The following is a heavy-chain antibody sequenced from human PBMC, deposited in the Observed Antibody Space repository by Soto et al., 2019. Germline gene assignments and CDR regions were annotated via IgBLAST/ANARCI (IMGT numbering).Heavy chain of an antibody. D-gene: IGHD3-10*01. Sequence: QVQLVESGGGLVKPGGSLRLSCAASGFTFSDYYMSWIRQAPGKGLEWVSYISSSGSTIYYADSVKGRFNISRHNAKNSLYLQMNSLRAEDTAVYYCASLYGSGSYFGYYYGMDVWGQGTTVTVSS. J-gene: IGHJ6*02. CDR3: ASLYGSGSYFGYYYGMDV. V-gene: IGHV3-11*01. CDR2: ISSSGSTI. CDR1: GFTFSDYY.